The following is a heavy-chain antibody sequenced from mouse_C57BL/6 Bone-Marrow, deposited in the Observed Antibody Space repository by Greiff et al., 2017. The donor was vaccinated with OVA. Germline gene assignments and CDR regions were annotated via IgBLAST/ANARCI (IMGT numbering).Heavy chain of an antibody. Sequence: EVNLVESGGDLVKPGGSLKLSCAASGFTFSSYGMSWVRQTPDKRLEWVATISSGGSYTYYPDSVKGRFTISRDNAKNTLYLQMSSLKSEDTAMYYCASTTEGAYWGQGTLVTVSA. J-gene: IGHJ3*01. CDR1: GFTFSSYG. CDR3: ASTTEGAY. V-gene: IGHV5-6*01. D-gene: IGHD1-1*01. CDR2: ISSGGSYT.